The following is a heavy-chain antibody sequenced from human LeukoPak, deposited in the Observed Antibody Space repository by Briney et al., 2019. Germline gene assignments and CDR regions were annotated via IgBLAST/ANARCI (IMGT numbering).Heavy chain of an antibody. V-gene: IGHV3-30*19. CDR3: ARDLPHYYYYYGMDV. Sequence: SGGSLRLSCAASGFTFSSYGMHWVRQAPGKGLEWVAVISYDGSNKYYADSVKGRFTISRDNSKNTLYLQMNSLRAEDTAVYYCARDLPHYYYYYGMDVWGQGTTVTVSS. CDR2: ISYDGSNK. CDR1: GFTFSSYG. J-gene: IGHJ6*02.